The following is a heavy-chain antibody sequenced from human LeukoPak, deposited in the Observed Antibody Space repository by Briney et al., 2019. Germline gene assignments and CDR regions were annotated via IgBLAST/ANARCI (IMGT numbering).Heavy chain of an antibody. CDR3: ASAFGVVITDAFDI. V-gene: IGHV3-23*01. Sequence: GGSLRLSCAASGFTFSNYGMNWVRQAPGKGLEWVSRISGTGGTTFYADSVKGRFTISRDNSKNTLYLQMNSLRAEDTAVYYCASAFGVVITDAFDIWGQGTMVTVSS. CDR1: GFTFSNYG. D-gene: IGHD3-3*01. J-gene: IGHJ3*02. CDR2: ISGTGGTT.